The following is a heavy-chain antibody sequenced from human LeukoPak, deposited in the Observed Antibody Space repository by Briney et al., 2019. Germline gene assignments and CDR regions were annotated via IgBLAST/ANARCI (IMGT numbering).Heavy chain of an antibody. CDR1: GFTFSSYA. CDR2: ISYDGSNK. CDR3: ARDMRFGELLPTSIFDY. V-gene: IGHV3-30-3*01. D-gene: IGHD3-10*01. Sequence: GRSLRLSCAASGFTFSSYAMHWVRQAPGKGLKWVAVISYDGSNKYYADSVKGRFTISRDNSKNTLYLQMNSLRAEDTAVYYCARDMRFGELLPTSIFDYWGQGTLVTVSS. J-gene: IGHJ4*02.